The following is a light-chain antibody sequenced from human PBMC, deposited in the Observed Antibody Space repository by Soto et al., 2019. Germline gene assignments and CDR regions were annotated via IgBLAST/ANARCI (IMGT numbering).Light chain of an antibody. CDR2: DVS. V-gene: IGLV2-14*01. CDR1: SSDVGGYEY. CDR3: ISYTSINLYV. Sequence: QSVLTQPASVSGSPGQSISISCTGTSSDVGGYEYVSWYQQHAGKAPKLMIYDVSSRASGVSNRFSGSKSGNTASLTISGLQAEGEADYYCISYTSINLYVLGTGTKVTVL. J-gene: IGLJ1*01.